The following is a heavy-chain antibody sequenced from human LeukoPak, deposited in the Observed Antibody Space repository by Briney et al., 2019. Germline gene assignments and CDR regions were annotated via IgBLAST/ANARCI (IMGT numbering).Heavy chain of an antibody. CDR3: ARGRFELD. CDR1: GFTFSTLE. D-gene: IGHD1-1*01. V-gene: IGHV3-48*03. J-gene: IGHJ4*02. Sequence: QPGGSLRLSCAASGFTFSTLEMTWVRQAPGKGLEWVSYISSSGSTIYYADSVKVRFAISRDNAKNSLYLQMNSLRVEDTAIYHCARGRFELDWGQGTLVTVSS. CDR2: ISSSGSTI.